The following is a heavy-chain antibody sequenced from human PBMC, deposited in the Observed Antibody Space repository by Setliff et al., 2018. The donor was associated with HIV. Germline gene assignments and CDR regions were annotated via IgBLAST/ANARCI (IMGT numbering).Heavy chain of an antibody. J-gene: IGHJ4*02. D-gene: IGHD4-17*01. CDR3: TSRTVTTNDY. CDR1: GFTFSSYA. CDR2: ISGSGGST. Sequence: PGGSLRLSCAASGFTFSSYAMSWVRQAPGKGLEWVSAISGSGGSTYYADSVKGRFTISRDDSKNTLYLQMDNLRTEDTAVYYCTSRTVTTNDYWGLGTLVTVSS. V-gene: IGHV3-23*01.